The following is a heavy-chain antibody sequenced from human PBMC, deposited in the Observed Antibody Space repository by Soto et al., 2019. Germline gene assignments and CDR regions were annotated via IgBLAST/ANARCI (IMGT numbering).Heavy chain of an antibody. V-gene: IGHV3-9*01. Sequence: PXGSLRLSSAASGFTFGDYSMEWVRQAPGKGLEWVSAMSWNSGSIDYADSVKGRFTISRDNAKNSLYLQMNSLRAEDTALYYCAKSHTTSGWYVTTDYWGQGTRVTVSS. D-gene: IGHD6-19*01. CDR1: GFTFGDYS. CDR3: AKSHTTSGWYVTTDY. J-gene: IGHJ4*02. CDR2: MSWNSGSI.